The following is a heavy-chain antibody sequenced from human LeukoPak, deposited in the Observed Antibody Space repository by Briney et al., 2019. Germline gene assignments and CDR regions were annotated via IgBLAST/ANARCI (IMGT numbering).Heavy chain of an antibody. V-gene: IGHV1-46*01. CDR2: INPSGGST. D-gene: IGHD3-22*01. CDR1: GYTFTSYY. CDR3: ARGLLSYYYDSSGYYPFDY. Sequence: GASVKVSCKASGYTFTSYYMHWVRQAPGQGLEWMGIINPSGGSTSYAQKFQGRVTMTRDTSTSTVYMELSSLRSEDTAVDYCARGLLSYYYDSSGYYPFDYWGQGTLVTVSS. J-gene: IGHJ4*02.